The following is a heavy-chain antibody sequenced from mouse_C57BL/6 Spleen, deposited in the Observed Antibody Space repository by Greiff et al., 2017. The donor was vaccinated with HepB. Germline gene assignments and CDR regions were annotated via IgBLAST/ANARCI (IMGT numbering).Heavy chain of an antibody. CDR2: IDPNSGGT. CDR1: GYTFTSYW. D-gene: IGHD4-1*02. Sequence: QVHVKQPGAELVKPGASVKLSCKASGYTFTSYWMHWVKQRPGRGLEWIGRIDPNSGGTKYNEKFKSKATLTVDKPSSTAYMQLSSLTSEDSAVYYCARSPEHQLGAWFAYWGQGTLVTVSA. V-gene: IGHV1-72*01. J-gene: IGHJ3*01. CDR3: ARSPEHQLGAWFAY.